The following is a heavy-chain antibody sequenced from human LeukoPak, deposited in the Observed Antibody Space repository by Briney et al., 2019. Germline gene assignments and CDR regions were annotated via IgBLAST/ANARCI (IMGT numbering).Heavy chain of an antibody. V-gene: IGHV4-61*02. J-gene: IGHJ3*02. Sequence: SETLSLTCTVSGGSISSGSYYWSWIRQPAGKGLEWIGRIYTSGSTNYNPSLKSRVTISVDTSKNQFSLKLSSVTAADTAVYYCARDPGIAAARSFDIWGQGTVVTVSS. CDR3: ARDPGIAAARSFDI. CDR1: GGSISSGSYY. D-gene: IGHD6-13*01. CDR2: IYTSGST.